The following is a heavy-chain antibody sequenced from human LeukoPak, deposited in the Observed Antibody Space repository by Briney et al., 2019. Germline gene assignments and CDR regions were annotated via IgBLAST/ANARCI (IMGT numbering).Heavy chain of an antibody. J-gene: IGHJ4*02. Sequence: ASVKVSCKASGFTLTSYAMHWVRQAPGQRLEWMGWINAGNDNTKYSQEFQGRVTITRDTSANTAYMELSSLRSEDMAVYYCARGNSGYDYGYFDYWGQGTLVTVSS. CDR1: GFTLTSYA. CDR3: ARGNSGYDYGYFDY. V-gene: IGHV1-3*03. CDR2: INAGNDNT. D-gene: IGHD5-12*01.